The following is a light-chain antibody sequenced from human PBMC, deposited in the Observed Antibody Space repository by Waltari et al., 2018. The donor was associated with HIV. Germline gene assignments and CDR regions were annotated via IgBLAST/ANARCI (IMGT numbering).Light chain of an antibody. CDR2: ADT. CDR1: KLGHYF. Sequence: SYELTQPPSVSVSPGQTANIPCSGNKLGHYFTCWYQQKPGRSPGLVIYADTKRPSGIPERFSGSNSGNTVTLTISGTQAVDEADYYCQACDSNTDDVIFGGGTKLTVL. J-gene: IGLJ2*01. CDR3: QACDSNTDDVI. V-gene: IGLV3-1*01.